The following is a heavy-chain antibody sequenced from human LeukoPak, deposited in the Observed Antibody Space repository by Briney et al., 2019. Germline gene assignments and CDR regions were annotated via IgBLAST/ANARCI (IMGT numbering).Heavy chain of an antibody. CDR3: ARDRFLEWLLEKRYGMDV. J-gene: IGHJ6*02. CDR1: GFTFSSYA. Sequence: GGSLRLSCAASGFTFSSYAMHWVRQAPGKGLEWVAVISYDGSNKYYADSVKGRFTISRDNSKNTLYLQMNSLRAEDTAVYYCARDRFLEWLLEKRYGMDVWGQGTTVTVSS. V-gene: IGHV3-30-3*01. D-gene: IGHD3-3*01. CDR2: ISYDGSNK.